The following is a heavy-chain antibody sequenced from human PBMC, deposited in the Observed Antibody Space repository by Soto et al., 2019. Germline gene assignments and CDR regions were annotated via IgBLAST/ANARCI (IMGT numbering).Heavy chain of an antibody. D-gene: IGHD3-9*01. CDR1: GFTFSSYS. CDR3: ARDGGFDILTGLYISRHYFDY. Sequence: GGSLRLSCAASGFTFSSYSMNWVRQAPGKGLEWVSSISSSSSYIYYADSVKGRFTISRDNAKNSLYLQMNSLRAEDTAVYYCARDGGFDILTGLYISRHYFDYLGQGT. CDR2: ISSSSSYI. J-gene: IGHJ4*02. V-gene: IGHV3-21*01.